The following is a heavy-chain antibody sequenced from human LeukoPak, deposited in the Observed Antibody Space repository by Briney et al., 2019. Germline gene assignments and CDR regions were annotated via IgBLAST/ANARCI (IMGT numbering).Heavy chain of an antibody. V-gene: IGHV1-2*04. CDR2: INPNSGGT. Sequence: GASVKVSCKASGYTFTGYYMHWVRQAPGQGLEWMGWINPNSGGTNYAQKFQGWVTMTRDTSISTAYMELSRLRSDDTAVYYCARTSTECSSTSCYYYYYGMDVWGQGTTVTVSS. D-gene: IGHD2-2*01. CDR3: ARTSTECSSTSCYYYYYGMDV. J-gene: IGHJ6*02. CDR1: GYTFTGYY.